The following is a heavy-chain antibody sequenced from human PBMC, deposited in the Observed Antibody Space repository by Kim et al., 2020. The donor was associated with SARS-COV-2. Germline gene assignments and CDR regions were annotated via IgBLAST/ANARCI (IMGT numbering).Heavy chain of an antibody. CDR2: IIPIFGTA. Sequence: SVKVSCKASGGTFSSYAISWVRQAPGQGLEWMGGIIPIFGTANYAQKFQGRVTITADESTSTAYMELSSLRSEDTAVYYCASRTTVVTPGHYFDYWGQGTLVTVSS. CDR3: ASRTTVVTPGHYFDY. D-gene: IGHD4-17*01. J-gene: IGHJ4*02. V-gene: IGHV1-69*13. CDR1: GGTFSSYA.